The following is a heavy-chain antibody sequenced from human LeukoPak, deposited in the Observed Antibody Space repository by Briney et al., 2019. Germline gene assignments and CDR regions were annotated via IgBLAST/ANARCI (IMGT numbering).Heavy chain of an antibody. D-gene: IGHD5-24*01. V-gene: IGHV1-18*01. CDR1: GYTFTSHG. CDR2: INPNKGNT. CDR3: ARLTRETGDGFDI. J-gene: IGHJ3*02. Sequence: ASVKVSCKASGYTFTSHGISWVRQAPGQGLEWMGWINPNKGNTNFAQNVQDRVTLTSDTSTGTAYMEVRSLISGDTAMYFCARLTRETGDGFDIWGQGTLVIVSS.